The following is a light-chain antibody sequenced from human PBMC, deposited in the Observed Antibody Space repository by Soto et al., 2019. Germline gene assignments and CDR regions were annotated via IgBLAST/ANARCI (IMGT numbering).Light chain of an antibody. J-gene: IGLJ2*01. Sequence: QPVLTQPPSVSGNPGQRVTISCSGSSSNIGSNTVNWYQQLPGTAPKLLIYSNNQRPSGVPDRFSGSKSGTSASLAISGLQSEDEADYYCAAWDDSLNGHVVFGGRTKLTVL. CDR2: SNN. V-gene: IGLV1-44*01. CDR3: AAWDDSLNGHVV. CDR1: SSNIGSNT.